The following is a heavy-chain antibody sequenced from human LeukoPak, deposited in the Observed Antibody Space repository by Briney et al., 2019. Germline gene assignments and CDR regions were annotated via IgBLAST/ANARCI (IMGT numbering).Heavy chain of an antibody. Sequence: SETLSLTCAVSGGSLSSYYWSWIRQHPGKGLEWIGYIYYSGSTYYNPSLKSRVTISVDTSKNQFSLKLSSVTAADTAVYYCASMYEYYYDSSGYYPLWYWGQGTLVTVSS. J-gene: IGHJ4*02. CDR2: IYYSGST. CDR3: ASMYEYYYDSSGYYPLWY. V-gene: IGHV4-59*06. D-gene: IGHD3-22*01. CDR1: GGSLSSYY.